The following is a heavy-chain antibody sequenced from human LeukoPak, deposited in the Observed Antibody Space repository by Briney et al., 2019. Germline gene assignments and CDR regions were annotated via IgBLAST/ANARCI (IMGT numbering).Heavy chain of an antibody. V-gene: IGHV3-11*04. J-gene: IGHJ4*02. Sequence: KPGGSLTLSCAASRFTFSDYYMSWIRQAPGEGLEWVSYISSSGSTIYYADSVKGRLTISRDNAKNSLYLQMNSLRAEDTAVYYCARDRIAARQGDYWGQGTLVTVSS. D-gene: IGHD6-6*01. CDR2: ISSSGSTI. CDR1: RFTFSDYY. CDR3: ARDRIAARQGDY.